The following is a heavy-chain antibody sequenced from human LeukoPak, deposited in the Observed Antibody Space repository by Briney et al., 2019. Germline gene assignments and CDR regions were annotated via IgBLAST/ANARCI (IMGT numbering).Heavy chain of an antibody. CDR3: ARLTGTHLHWYFDL. D-gene: IGHD1-7*01. CDR1: GGSISSGGYY. CDR2: IFYSEST. V-gene: IGHV4-31*03. Sequence: SQTLSLTCTVSGGSISSGGYYWPSIRQHPGKVREWIGYIFYSESTYYNPSLKSRVTISVDTSKYQFSLKLSSVTAADTAVYYCARLTGTHLHWYFDLWGRGALVTVSS. J-gene: IGHJ2*01.